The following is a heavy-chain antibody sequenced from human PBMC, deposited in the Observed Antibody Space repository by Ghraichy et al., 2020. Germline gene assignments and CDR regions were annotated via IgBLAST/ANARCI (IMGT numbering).Heavy chain of an antibody. CDR1: GFSFSSYW. V-gene: IGHV3-7*01. Sequence: GGSLRLSCAASGFSFSSYWMSWVRQPPGKGLDWVANIAHDESANYYVDSVKGRFTISRDNARNSVFLQMNSLSVEDTAVYYCARAGNVGAVDYWGQGTLVIVSS. D-gene: IGHD1-26*01. J-gene: IGHJ4*02. CDR3: ARAGNVGAVDY. CDR2: IAHDESAN.